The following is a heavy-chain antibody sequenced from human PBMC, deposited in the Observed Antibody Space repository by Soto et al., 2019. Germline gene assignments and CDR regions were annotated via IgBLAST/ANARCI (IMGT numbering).Heavy chain of an antibody. CDR2: IYWDDDK. V-gene: IGHV2-5*02. CDR1: GFSLSTSGVA. D-gene: IGHD1-26*01. Sequence: QITLKESGPTLVKPTQPLTLTCTFSGFSLSTSGVAVGWIRQPPGKALEWLAFIYWDDDKRYSPSLKTRLTITKDTSKNQVVLTVSNMDPVDTATYYCAHSEVVGTTFSYWGQGTLVTVSS. J-gene: IGHJ4*02. CDR3: AHSEVVGTTFSY.